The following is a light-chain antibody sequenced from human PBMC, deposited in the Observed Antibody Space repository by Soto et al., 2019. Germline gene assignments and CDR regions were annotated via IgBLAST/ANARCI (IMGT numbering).Light chain of an antibody. V-gene: IGLV2-14*01. Sequence: QSVLTQPASVSGSPGQSITISCTGTSSDVGGYNYVSWYQQHPGKAPKLMIYDVSNRPSGVSNRFSGSKSGNTVSLTISGLQAEDEADYYCSSYTSSSSYVFGNGTKVTVL. CDR1: SSDVGGYNY. J-gene: IGLJ1*01. CDR2: DVS. CDR3: SSYTSSSSYV.